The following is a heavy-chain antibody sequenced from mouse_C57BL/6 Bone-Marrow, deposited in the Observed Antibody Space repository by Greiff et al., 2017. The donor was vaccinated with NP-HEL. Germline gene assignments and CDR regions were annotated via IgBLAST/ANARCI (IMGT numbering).Heavy chain of an antibody. CDR3: ARGGVYYDYYYAMDY. Sequence: EVKVVESGGGLVQPGGSLKLSCAASGFTFSDYYIYWVRQTPEKRLEWVAYISNGGGSTYYPDTVKGRFTISRDNAKNTLYLQMSRLKSADTAMYYCARGGVYYDYYYAMDYWGQGTSVTVSS. V-gene: IGHV5-12*01. CDR1: GFTFSDYY. D-gene: IGHD2-4*01. J-gene: IGHJ4*01. CDR2: ISNGGGST.